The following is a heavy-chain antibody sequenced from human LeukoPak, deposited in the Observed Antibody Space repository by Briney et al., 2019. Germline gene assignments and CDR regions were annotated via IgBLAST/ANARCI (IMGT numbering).Heavy chain of an antibody. V-gene: IGHV1-69*04. D-gene: IGHD3-22*01. CDR1: GGTFSSYA. CDR2: IIPILGIA. CDR3: ASRGYKVYDSSGYYGY. J-gene: IGHJ4*02. Sequence: GSSVKVSCKATGGTFSSYAISWVRQAHGQGLEWMGRIIPILGIANYAQKFQGRVTITADKSTSTAYMELSSLRSEDTAVYYCASRGYKVYDSSGYYGYWGQGTLVTVSS.